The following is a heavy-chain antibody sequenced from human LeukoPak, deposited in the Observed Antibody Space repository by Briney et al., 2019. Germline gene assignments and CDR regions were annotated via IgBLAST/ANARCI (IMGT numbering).Heavy chain of an antibody. V-gene: IGHV4-39*01. CDR2: IYYSGNT. D-gene: IGHD6-25*01. J-gene: IGHJ4*02. Sequence: SETLSLTCIVSGGSISTSAYYWGWIRQPPGEGLQWIGSIYYSGNTYYNSSLKSRVTISVDTSTSQFSLRLSSVTAADTAVYYCARHRYSSGWYIDYWGQGTLVTVSS. CDR1: GGSISTSAYY. CDR3: ARHRYSSGWYIDY.